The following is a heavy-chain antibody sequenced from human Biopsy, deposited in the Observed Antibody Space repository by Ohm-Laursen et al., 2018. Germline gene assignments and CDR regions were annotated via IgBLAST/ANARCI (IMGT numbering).Heavy chain of an antibody. J-gene: IGHJ5*02. Sequence: SLRLSCAASGFTFSSHAMSWVCQAPGKGLECVSLINGSGGSTYYADPVKGRFTISRDSSKNTLYLQMNSLRAEDTAMYYCARDLYDFCGGCPFDPWGQGTLVTVSP. CDR2: INGSGGST. V-gene: IGHV3-23*01. CDR3: ARDLYDFCGGCPFDP. CDR1: GFTFSSHA. D-gene: IGHD3-3*01.